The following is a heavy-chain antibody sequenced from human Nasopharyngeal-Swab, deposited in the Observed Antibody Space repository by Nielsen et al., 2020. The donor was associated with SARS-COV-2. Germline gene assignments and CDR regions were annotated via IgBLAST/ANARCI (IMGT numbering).Heavy chain of an antibody. CDR3: ARDVQLGLFDY. J-gene: IGHJ4*02. D-gene: IGHD1-1*01. CDR1: GASISTSAYY. CDR2: VYYGGST. V-gene: IGHV4-39*07. Sequence: SETLSLTCTVSGASISTSAYYWGWIRQPPEKGLEWIGIVYYGGSTYYNPSLKSRLTIAVDTSKNQFSLKLSSVTAADTAVYYCARDVQLGLFDYWGQGTLVTVSS.